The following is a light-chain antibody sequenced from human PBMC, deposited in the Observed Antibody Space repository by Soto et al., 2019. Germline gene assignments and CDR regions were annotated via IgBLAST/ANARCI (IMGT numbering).Light chain of an antibody. CDR2: WAS. Sequence: DFVMTQSLDSLAVSLGERATINCRSSQSVLYSSNNKNYLAWYQQKAGQPPKLLIYWASTRASGVPDRFSGSGSGTDFTLTISSLQAEDVAVYYCQQYYSTPRTFGQGTKLEIK. CDR1: QSVLYSSNNKNY. CDR3: QQYYSTPRT. V-gene: IGKV4-1*01. J-gene: IGKJ2*01.